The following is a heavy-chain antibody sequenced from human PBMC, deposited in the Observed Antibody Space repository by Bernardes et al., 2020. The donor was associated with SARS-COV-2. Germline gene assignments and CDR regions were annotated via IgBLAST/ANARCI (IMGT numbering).Heavy chain of an antibody. CDR2: ILYDGSNK. J-gene: IGHJ6*02. D-gene: IGHD1-26*01. V-gene: IGHV3-33*08. CDR3: ARETSGPTWEVYGMDV. Sequence: GGSLVLSCAASGFTFSSYGMTWVRQAPGKGLELVAIILYDGSNKYYADSVTGRFTIAKENSKNTLYLQMNSLRAEDTAVYYCARETSGPTWEVYGMDVWGQGTTVTVSS. CDR1: GFTFSSYG.